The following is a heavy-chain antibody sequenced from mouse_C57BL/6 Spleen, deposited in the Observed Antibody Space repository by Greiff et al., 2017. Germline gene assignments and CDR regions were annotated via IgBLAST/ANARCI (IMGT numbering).Heavy chain of an antibody. CDR2: IDPSDSYT. Sequence: QVQLKQPGAELVRPGTSVKLSCKASGYTFTSYWMHWVKQRPGQGLEWIGVIDPSDSYTNYNQKFKGKATLTVDTSSSTAYMQLSSLTSEDSAVYYCARGQHYFDYWGQGTTLTVSS. V-gene: IGHV1-59*01. CDR1: GYTFTSYW. CDR3: ARGQHYFDY. J-gene: IGHJ2*01.